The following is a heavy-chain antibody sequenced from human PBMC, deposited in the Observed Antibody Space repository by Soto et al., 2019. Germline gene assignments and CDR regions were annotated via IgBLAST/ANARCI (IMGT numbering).Heavy chain of an antibody. CDR3: ARVGQGLDAFDY. Sequence: GSVKVSCKASGHTFTSYYMHWVRQAPGQGLEWMGIITTSGGSTSYAQKFQGRVTMTRDTSTSTVYMELSSLRSEDTAVYYCARVGQGLDAFDYWGQGTLVTVSS. D-gene: IGHD3-16*01. J-gene: IGHJ4*02. CDR1: GHTFTSYY. CDR2: ITTSGGST. V-gene: IGHV1-46*01.